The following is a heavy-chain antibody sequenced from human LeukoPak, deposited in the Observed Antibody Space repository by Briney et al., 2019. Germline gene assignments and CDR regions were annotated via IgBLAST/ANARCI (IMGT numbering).Heavy chain of an antibody. D-gene: IGHD3-22*01. CDR3: ARQGHYYDSSGYRDAFDI. V-gene: IGHV4-39*01. CDR2: IYYSGST. J-gene: IGHJ3*02. Sequence: PSETLSLTCTVSGGSLSSSSYYWGWVRQPPGEGLEWIGSIYYSGSTYYNPSLKSRVTISVDTSKNQFSLKLSSVTAADTAVYYCARQGHYYDSSGYRDAFDIWGQGTMVTVSS. CDR1: GGSLSSSSYY.